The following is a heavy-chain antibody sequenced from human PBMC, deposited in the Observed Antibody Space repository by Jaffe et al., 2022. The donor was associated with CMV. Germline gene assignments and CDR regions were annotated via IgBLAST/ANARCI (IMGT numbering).Heavy chain of an antibody. CDR1: GFTFSSYW. Sequence: EVQLVESGGGLVQPGGSLRLSCAASGFTFSSYWMHWVRQAPGKGLVWVSRINSDGSSTSYADSVKGRFTISRDNAKNTLYLQMNSLRAEDTAVYYCARDRLYGSGSYYNPDYYYGMDVWGQGTTVTVSS. CDR2: INSDGSST. J-gene: IGHJ6*02. CDR3: ARDRLYGSGSYYNPDYYYGMDV. D-gene: IGHD3-10*01. V-gene: IGHV3-74*01.